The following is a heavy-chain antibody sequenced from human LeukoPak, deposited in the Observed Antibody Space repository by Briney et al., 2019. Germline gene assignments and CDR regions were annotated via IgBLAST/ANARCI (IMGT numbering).Heavy chain of an antibody. CDR3: ARQTANSMVLWFGELFNDAFDI. V-gene: IGHV5-51*01. CDR1: GYSFNTYW. Sequence: GESLKISCKGSGYSFNTYWIGWVRQMPGKGLEWMGIIYPGDSDTKYSPSFQGQVTISADKSISTAYLQWSSLKASDTAMYYCARQTANSMVLWFGELFNDAFDIWGQGTMVTVSS. CDR2: IYPGDSDT. D-gene: IGHD3-10*01. J-gene: IGHJ3*02.